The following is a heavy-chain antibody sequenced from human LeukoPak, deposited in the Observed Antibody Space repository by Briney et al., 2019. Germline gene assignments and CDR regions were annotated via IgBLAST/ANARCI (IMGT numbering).Heavy chain of an antibody. V-gene: IGHV4-4*07. J-gene: IGHJ6*03. Sequence: PSETLSLTCTVSGGSISSYYWSWIRQPAGKRLEWIGRIYTSGSTNYNPSLKSRVTMSVDTSKNQFSLKLSSVTAADTAVYYCARETNYGDYGTGYYYYYYMDVWGKGTTVTISS. CDR3: ARETNYGDYGTGYYYYYYMDV. CDR1: GGSISSYY. CDR2: IYTSGST. D-gene: IGHD4-17*01.